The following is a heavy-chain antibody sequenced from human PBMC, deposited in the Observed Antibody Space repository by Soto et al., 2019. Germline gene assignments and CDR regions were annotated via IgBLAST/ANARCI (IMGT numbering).Heavy chain of an antibody. D-gene: IGHD3-22*01. CDR2: IKQDGSEK. V-gene: IGHV3-7*01. J-gene: IGHJ5*02. CDR1: GFTFVSLG. CDR3: ANLGSYYDSSGYYGYNWFDT. Sequence: VVSLRVCWAASGFTFVSLGMSWVRQTPGKGLEWVANIKQDGSEKYYLDSVKGRFTISRDNAKNSLYLQMNSLRAEDTAVYYCANLGSYYDSSGYYGYNWFDTWGQGTLVTVSS.